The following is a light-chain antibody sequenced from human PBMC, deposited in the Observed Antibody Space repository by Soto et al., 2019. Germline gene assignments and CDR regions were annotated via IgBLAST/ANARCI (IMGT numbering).Light chain of an antibody. CDR3: QKRSNWPQIT. CDR1: QSVSTSQ. J-gene: IGKJ5*01. V-gene: IGKV3D-20*02. CDR2: GAY. Sequence: EIVLTQSPGTLSLPPGEIATLPCRRSQSVSTSQLAWYQQKPGQAHRLIIFGAYNRATGIPDRFSGSGSGTDFTLTIRRLEPEDFAVYYCQKRSNWPQITLGNWQRLELK.